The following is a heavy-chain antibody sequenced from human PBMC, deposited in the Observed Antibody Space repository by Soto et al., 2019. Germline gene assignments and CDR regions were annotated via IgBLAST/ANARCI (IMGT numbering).Heavy chain of an antibody. CDR1: GASITSGPYY. V-gene: IGHV4-31*03. Sequence: SETLSLTCTVSGASITSGPYYLSWVRQHPGKGLEWIGYIYHSGSTYYNPSLESRLIISLDTSKNQFSLKLSSVTAADTAVYYCARGRTASTTYYYGMDVWGQGTTVTVSS. CDR2: IYHSGST. CDR3: ARGRTASTTYYYGMDV. J-gene: IGHJ6*02. D-gene: IGHD2-21*02.